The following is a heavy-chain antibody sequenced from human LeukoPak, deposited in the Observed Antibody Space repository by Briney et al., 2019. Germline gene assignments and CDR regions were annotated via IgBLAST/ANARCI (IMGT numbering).Heavy chain of an antibody. D-gene: IGHD2-15*01. J-gene: IGHJ6*03. V-gene: IGHV3-23*01. Sequence: GGSLRLSCAVSGITLSNYGMTWVRQAPGKGLEWVAGISDTGGRTNYADSVKGRFTISRDNPKNTLFLRMTSLRAEDTALYYCARSQAPAPIVYYFCYMDVWGKGTTVTVSS. CDR2: ISDTGGRT. CDR1: GITLSNYG. CDR3: ARSQAPAPIVYYFCYMDV.